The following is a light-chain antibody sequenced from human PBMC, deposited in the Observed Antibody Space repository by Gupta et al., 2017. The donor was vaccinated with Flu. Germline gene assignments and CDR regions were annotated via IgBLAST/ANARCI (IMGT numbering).Light chain of an antibody. CDR2: EAD. J-gene: IGKJ3*01. CDR1: QSISDC. V-gene: IGKV3-11*01. CDR3: QQRSSWPPV. Sequence: EIVLTQSPVTLSLSPGDTATLSCRASQSISDCVVWYKQRPGQPPKLLIYEADTRAPGISARFSGSGSGTGFTLTISSLEPEDLGVYYCQQRSSWPPVFGPGTKVDIK.